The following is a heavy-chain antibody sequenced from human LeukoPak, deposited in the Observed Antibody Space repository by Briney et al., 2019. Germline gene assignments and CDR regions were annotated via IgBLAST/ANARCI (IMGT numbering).Heavy chain of an antibody. CDR1: GGSFSGYY. CDR2: INHSGST. J-gene: IGHJ4*02. V-gene: IGHV4-34*01. D-gene: IGHD4-17*01. Sequence: PSETLSLTCAVYGGSFSGYYWSWIRQPPGKGLEWIGEINHSGSTNYNPSLKSRVTISVDTSKNQFSLKLSSVTAADTAVYYCARVGGDYVLLDYWGQGTLVTVSS. CDR3: ARVGGDYVLLDY.